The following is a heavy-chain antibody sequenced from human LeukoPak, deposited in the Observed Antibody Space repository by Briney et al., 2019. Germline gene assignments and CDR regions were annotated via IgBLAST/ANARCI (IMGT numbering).Heavy chain of an antibody. D-gene: IGHD3-16*01. Sequence: GGSLRLSCAASGFTFSSYGMSWVRQAPGKGLEWVSAISGSGGSTYYADSVKGRFTISRDNSKNTLYLQMNSLRAEDTAVYYCARVLGAYSNVYGPDFDYWGQGTLVTVSS. V-gene: IGHV3-23*01. J-gene: IGHJ4*02. CDR2: ISGSGGST. CDR3: ARVLGAYSNVYGPDFDY. CDR1: GFTFSSYG.